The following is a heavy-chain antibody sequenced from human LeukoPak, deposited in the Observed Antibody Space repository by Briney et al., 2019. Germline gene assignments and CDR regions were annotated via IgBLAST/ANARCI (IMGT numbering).Heavy chain of an antibody. Sequence: PGGSLRLSCAASGFTFSSYAMSWVRQAPGKGLEWVSAISGSGGSTYYADSVKGRLTISRDNSKNTLYLQMNSLRAEDTAVYYCAKLSGYYLTYYSDYWGQGTLVTVSS. CDR2: ISGSGGST. V-gene: IGHV3-23*01. D-gene: IGHD3-22*01. CDR3: AKLSGYYLTYYSDY. J-gene: IGHJ4*02. CDR1: GFTFSSYA.